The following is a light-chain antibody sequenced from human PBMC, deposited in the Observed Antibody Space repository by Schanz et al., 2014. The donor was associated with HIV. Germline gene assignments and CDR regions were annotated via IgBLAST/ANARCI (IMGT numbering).Light chain of an antibody. CDR2: KAS. CDR3: QQYAVSSWT. J-gene: IGKJ1*01. V-gene: IGKV1-5*03. Sequence: DIQMTQSPSTLSASVGDRIAITCRASQSIGDWLAWYQQKPGTAPTLLIYKASKLERGVPSRFSGSGSGTVFTLTINTLQPDDFATYYCQQYAVSSWTFGLGTRVQSK. CDR1: QSIGDW.